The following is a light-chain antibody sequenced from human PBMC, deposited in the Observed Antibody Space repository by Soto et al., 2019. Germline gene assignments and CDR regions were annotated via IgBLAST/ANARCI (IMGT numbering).Light chain of an antibody. CDR2: GAS. CDR1: QSVSSSS. J-gene: IGKJ1*01. Sequence: EIVLMQSPGTLSLTPGERATLSCRASQSVSSSSLAWYQQKPGQAPRLLIYGASSRATGIPDRFSGSGSGTDFTLTISRLEPADFAVYYCQQYVSSRTFGQGTKVEI. V-gene: IGKV3-20*01. CDR3: QQYVSSRT.